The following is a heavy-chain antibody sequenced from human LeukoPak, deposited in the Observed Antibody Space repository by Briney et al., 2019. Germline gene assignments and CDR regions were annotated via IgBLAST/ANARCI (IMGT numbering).Heavy chain of an antibody. J-gene: IGHJ3*02. CDR2: IYYSGST. V-gene: IGHV4-59*01. CDR3: AKSRTITTDAFDI. CDR1: GGSISSCY. D-gene: IGHD1/OR15-1a*01. Sequence: SETLSLTCTVSGGSISSCYWSWIRQPPGKGLEWIGYIYYSGSTNYIPSLKSRVIISVDTSKSHFSLKLSSVTAADTAMYYCAKSRTITTDAFDIWGQGTMVTVSS.